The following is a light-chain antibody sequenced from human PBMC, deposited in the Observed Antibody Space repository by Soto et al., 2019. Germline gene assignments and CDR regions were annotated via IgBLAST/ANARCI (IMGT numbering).Light chain of an antibody. J-gene: IGKJ1*01. V-gene: IGKV3-20*01. CDR3: HQYGSCAPT. CDR2: GAS. CDR1: QNFGSTY. Sequence: EAVFTQSPATRSLSPWERANLSCRASQNFGSTYLACYQQKRGQAPRFLIYGASSRATGIPDRFSGSGSGTEFTLTISSLQSEDFEVYYCHQYGSCAPTFGQGSKV.